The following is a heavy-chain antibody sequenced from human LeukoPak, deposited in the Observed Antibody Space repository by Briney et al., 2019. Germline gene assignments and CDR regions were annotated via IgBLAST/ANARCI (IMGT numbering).Heavy chain of an antibody. V-gene: IGHV5-51*01. CDR2: IYPGDSDT. CDR3: ATSNQRVGSSWLPFDY. D-gene: IGHD6-13*01. J-gene: IGHJ4*02. Sequence: GESLKISCKGSEYSFSNYWIGWVRQMPGKGLEWMGIIYPGDSDTRYSPSFQGQVTISADKSISTAYLQWSSLKASDTAIYYCATSNQRVGSSWLPFDYWGQGALVTVSS. CDR1: EYSFSNYW.